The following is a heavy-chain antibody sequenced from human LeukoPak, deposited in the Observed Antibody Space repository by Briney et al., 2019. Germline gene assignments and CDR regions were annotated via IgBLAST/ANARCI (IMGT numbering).Heavy chain of an antibody. Sequence: GGSLRLSCAASGFTVSNNYMSWVRQAPGKGLEGGSVIYKVGNTFYADFVKGRFTISRDNSKNTLYLQMNSLRAEDTALYYCARGLVVGGTGVWAFDIWGQGTMVTVSS. CDR1: GFTVSNNY. CDR3: ARGLVVGGTGVWAFDI. CDR2: IYKVGNT. D-gene: IGHD1-26*01. J-gene: IGHJ3*02. V-gene: IGHV3-66*01.